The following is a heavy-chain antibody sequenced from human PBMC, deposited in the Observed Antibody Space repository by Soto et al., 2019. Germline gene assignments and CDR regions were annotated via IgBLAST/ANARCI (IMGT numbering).Heavy chain of an antibody. V-gene: IGHV4-59*01. Sequence: QVQLQESGPGLVKPSETLSLTCTVSGGSISSYYWSWIRQPPGKGLEWIGYIYYSGSTHYNPSLKSRVTISVDTSKNKFSLKLSSVTAADTAVYYCARAYGGYADYWGQGALVTVSS. D-gene: IGHD5-12*01. CDR2: IYYSGST. J-gene: IGHJ4*02. CDR1: GGSISSYY. CDR3: ARAYGGYADY.